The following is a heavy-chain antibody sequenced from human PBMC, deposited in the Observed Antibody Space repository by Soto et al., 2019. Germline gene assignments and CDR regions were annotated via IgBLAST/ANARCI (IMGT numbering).Heavy chain of an antibody. Sequence: QVQLVQSGDEVKKPGASVKVSCKASGYIFVNYGIAWVRQAPGQGLEWMGWISPYTGNTHSATKVQGRLTMTTVTPTSTAYMLLGSLTSHDTAVYYCVMVDNYVTPTPQDVWGQGTMVTVSS. V-gene: IGHV1-18*01. CDR1: GYIFVNYG. CDR2: ISPYTGNT. J-gene: IGHJ6*02. D-gene: IGHD3-16*01. CDR3: VMVDNYVTPTPQDV.